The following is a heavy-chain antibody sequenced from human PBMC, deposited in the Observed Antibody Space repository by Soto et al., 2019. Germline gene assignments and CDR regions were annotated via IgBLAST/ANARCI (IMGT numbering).Heavy chain of an antibody. CDR1: GFTFSGSA. J-gene: IGHJ4*02. CDR3: TRWDCSGGSCYDY. V-gene: IGHV3-73*01. D-gene: IGHD2-15*01. Sequence: EVQLVESGGGLVQPGGSLKLSCAASGFTFSGSAMHWVRQASGKGLEWVGRIRSKANSYATAYAASVKGRFTISRDDSKNTAYLQMNSLKTEDTAGYYCTRWDCSGGSCYDYWGQGTLVTVSS. CDR2: IRSKANSYAT.